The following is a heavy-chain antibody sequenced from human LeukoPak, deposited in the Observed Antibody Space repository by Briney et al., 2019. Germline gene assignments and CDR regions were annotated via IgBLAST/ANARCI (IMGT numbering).Heavy chain of an antibody. Sequence: PGGSLRLSCAASGFTFSSYAMRWVRQAPGKGLEWVSAISVSGGSTYYADSVKGRFTISRDNSKNTLYLQMNSLSAEDTAVYYCAKGGYYDSSGYLYWGQGTMVTVSS. J-gene: IGHJ3*01. CDR1: GFTFSSYA. V-gene: IGHV3-23*01. CDR3: AKGGYYDSSGYLY. CDR2: ISVSGGST. D-gene: IGHD3-22*01.